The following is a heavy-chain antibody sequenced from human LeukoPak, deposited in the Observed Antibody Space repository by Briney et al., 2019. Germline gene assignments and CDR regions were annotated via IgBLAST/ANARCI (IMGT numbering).Heavy chain of an antibody. Sequence: PSQTPSLTCTVSGGSICSGGYYWSWIRKHRGKGLEWFGYIYYSGSTYYNPSLKSRVTISVDTSKNQYSLKLSSVTAADTAVYYCAGGGGGPLRFDYWGQGTLVTVAS. J-gene: IGHJ4*02. CDR1: GGSICSGGYY. V-gene: IGHV4-31*03. D-gene: IGHD4-17*01. CDR3: AGGGGGPLRFDY. CDR2: IYYSGST.